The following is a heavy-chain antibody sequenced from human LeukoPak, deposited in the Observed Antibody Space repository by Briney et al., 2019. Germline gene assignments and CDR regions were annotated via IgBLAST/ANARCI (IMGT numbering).Heavy chain of an antibody. CDR3: ARTGPQQWLVPDAFDI. D-gene: IGHD6-19*01. Sequence: SVKVSCKASGGTFSSYAISWVRQAPGQGLEWMGGIIPIFGTANYAQKFQGRVTITTDESTSTAYMELSSLRSEDTAVYYCARTGPQQWLVPDAFDIWGQGTMVTVSS. J-gene: IGHJ3*02. CDR1: GGTFSSYA. CDR2: IIPIFGTA. V-gene: IGHV1-69*05.